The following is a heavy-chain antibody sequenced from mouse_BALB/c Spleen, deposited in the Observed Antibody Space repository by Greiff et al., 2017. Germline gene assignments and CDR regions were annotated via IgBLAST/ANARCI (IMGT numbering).Heavy chain of an antibody. CDR3: ARQSTMITTGFAY. D-gene: IGHD2-4*01. Sequence: EVHLVESGGGLVQPGGSLKLSCAASGFTFSSYTMSWVRQTPEKRLEWVAYISNGGGSTYYPDTVKGRFTISRDNAKNTLYLQMSSLKSEDTAMYYCARQSTMITTGFAYWGQGTLVTVSA. V-gene: IGHV5-12-2*01. CDR2: ISNGGGST. CDR1: GFTFSSYT. J-gene: IGHJ3*01.